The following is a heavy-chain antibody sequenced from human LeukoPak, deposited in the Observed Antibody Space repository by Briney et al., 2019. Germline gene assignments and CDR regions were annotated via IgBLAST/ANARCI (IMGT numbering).Heavy chain of an antibody. CDR2: IRGSGGGT. J-gene: IGHJ3*02. CDR3: ARDPNGDYVGAFDI. V-gene: IGHV3-23*01. CDR1: GFTFSNYA. Sequence: PGGSLRLSCAASGFTFSNYAMMWLRQAPEKGPEWVSAIRGSGGGTEYADSVRGRFTISRDNSKNTLHLQMNRLRAEDTAVYYCARDPNGDYVGAFDILGQGTMVTVSS. D-gene: IGHD4-17*01.